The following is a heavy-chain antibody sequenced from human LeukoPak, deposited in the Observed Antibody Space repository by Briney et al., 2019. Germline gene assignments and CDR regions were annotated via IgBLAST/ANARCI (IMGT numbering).Heavy chain of an antibody. Sequence: PGRSLRLSCAASGFTFSSYAMSWVRQAPGKGLEWVSAISGSGGSTYYADSVKGRFTISRDNSKNTLYLQMNSLRAEDTAVYYCASNPRRDGYNWIDYWGQGTLVTVSS. CDR2: ISGSGGST. CDR3: ASNPRRDGYNWIDY. CDR1: GFTFSSYA. V-gene: IGHV3-23*01. D-gene: IGHD5-24*01. J-gene: IGHJ4*02.